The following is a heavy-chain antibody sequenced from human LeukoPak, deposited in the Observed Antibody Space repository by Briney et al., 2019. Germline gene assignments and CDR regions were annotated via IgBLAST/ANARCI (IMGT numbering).Heavy chain of an antibody. CDR1: GFTFNNYA. CDR3: ARAVPAPGTPENAFDI. J-gene: IGHJ3*02. CDR2: ISRDGTVQ. D-gene: IGHD2-2*01. V-gene: IGHV3-30*14. Sequence: GGSLRLSCAASGFTFNNYAMHWVRQAPGEGLEWVAVISRDGTVQYYADSVKGRLTISRDNFQSTLYLHMNSLTTEDTALYYCARAVPAPGTPENAFDIWGQGTMVTASS.